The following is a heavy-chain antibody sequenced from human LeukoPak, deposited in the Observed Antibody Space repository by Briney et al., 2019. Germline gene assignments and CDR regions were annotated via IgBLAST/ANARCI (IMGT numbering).Heavy chain of an antibody. CDR3: ARASGSYFPYVFDY. CDR2: IKEDGSLK. J-gene: IGHJ4*02. V-gene: IGHV3-7*03. CDR1: GFGFSNFW. Sequence: GGSLRLSCAASGFGFSNFWMSWVRQAPGKGPEWVANIKEDGSLKNYVDSVEGRFTVSRGNAKNSLYLQMNSLRAEDTALYYCARASGSYFPYVFDYWGQGTLVTVSS. D-gene: IGHD1-26*01.